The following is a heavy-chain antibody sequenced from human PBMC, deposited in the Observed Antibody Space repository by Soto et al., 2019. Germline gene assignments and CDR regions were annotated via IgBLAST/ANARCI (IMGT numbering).Heavy chain of an antibody. D-gene: IGHD6-13*01. CDR3: RSSSRYSTDV. Sequence: QLQLQESGPGLVKPSETLSLSCTVSGGSITSSFYWGWIRQPPGKGLEWIGSIYGTGNTYYNPSLKGRVTISADTSKNQFSLNLISVTAADTAVYYCRSSSRYSTDVWGQAATVTVSS. J-gene: IGHJ6*02. V-gene: IGHV4-39*01. CDR2: IYGTGNT. CDR1: GGSITSSFY.